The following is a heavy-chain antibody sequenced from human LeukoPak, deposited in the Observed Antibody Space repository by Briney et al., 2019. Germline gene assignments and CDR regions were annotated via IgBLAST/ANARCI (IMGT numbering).Heavy chain of an antibody. CDR1: GYTFTSYG. J-gene: IGHJ6*02. CDR2: ISAYNGNT. Sequence: ASVKVSCKASGYTFTSYGISWVRQAPGQGLEWMGWISAYNGNTNYAQKLQGRVTMTTDTSTSTAYMELRSLRSDDTAVYYCARDSKAVAGPYYYYGMDVWGQGTTVTVSS. V-gene: IGHV1-18*01. CDR3: ARDSKAVAGPYYYYGMDV. D-gene: IGHD6-19*01.